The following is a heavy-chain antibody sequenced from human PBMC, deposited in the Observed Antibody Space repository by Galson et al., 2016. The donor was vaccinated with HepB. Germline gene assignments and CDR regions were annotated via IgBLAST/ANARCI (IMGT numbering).Heavy chain of an antibody. CDR1: GYTFTNYG. J-gene: IGHJ4*02. V-gene: IGHV1-18*04. CDR2: ISPYSGYT. CDR3: ARVTENYYDAS. Sequence: SVKVSCKASGYTFTNYGISWVRQAPGQGLEWMGWISPYSGYTDYAQKLQGRVTMTTDTSTSTAYMELRSLRSDDTAVYYCARVTENYYDASWGQGTLITVSS. D-gene: IGHD3-22*01.